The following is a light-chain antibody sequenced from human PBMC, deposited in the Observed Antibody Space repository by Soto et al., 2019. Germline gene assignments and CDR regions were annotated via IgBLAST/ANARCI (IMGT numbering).Light chain of an antibody. J-gene: IGKJ1*01. CDR1: QRIGTY. CDR3: QHRSNSPPTWT. Sequence: EIVLTQSPATLSLSPGDRATLSCRASQRIGTYLAWYQQKAGPAHSLLIYDTSNRATGIPTRFSGSGSGTDFTLTISSLEPEDFAVYFCQHRSNSPPTWTFGQGTKVEIK. CDR2: DTS. V-gene: IGKV3-11*01.